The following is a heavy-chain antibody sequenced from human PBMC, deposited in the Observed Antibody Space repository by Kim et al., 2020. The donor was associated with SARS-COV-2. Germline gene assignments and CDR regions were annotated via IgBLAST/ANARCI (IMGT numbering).Heavy chain of an antibody. J-gene: IGHJ4*02. CDR3: ARGGHLRVDY. Sequence: EKYYVDSVKGRFTISRDNAKNSLYLQMNSLRAEDTAVYYCARGGHLRVDYWGQGTLVTVSS. CDR2: EK. V-gene: IGHV3-7*01. D-gene: IGHD3-16*01.